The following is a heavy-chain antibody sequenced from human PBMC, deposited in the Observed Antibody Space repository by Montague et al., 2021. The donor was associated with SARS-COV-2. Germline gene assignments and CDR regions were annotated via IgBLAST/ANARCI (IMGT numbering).Heavy chain of an antibody. CDR1: GGSISSSDSY. CDR2: IFYTGNT. D-gene: IGHD1-7*01. J-gene: IGHJ4*02. Sequence: TLSLTCTVSGGSISSSDSYWGWIRQPPGRGLELIGYIFYTGNTYYTPSLRSRLSISADTSKNQFSLKLSSVTAADTAVYCCARVITGTTYYFDYWGQGTLVPVSS. V-gene: IGHV4-30-4*08. CDR3: ARVITGTTYYFDY.